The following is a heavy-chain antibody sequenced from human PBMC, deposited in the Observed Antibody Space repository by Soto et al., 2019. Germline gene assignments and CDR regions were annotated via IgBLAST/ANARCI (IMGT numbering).Heavy chain of an antibody. CDR3: ARHWEQWLGYIDY. D-gene: IGHD6-19*01. Sequence: QLQLQESGPGLVKPSETLSLTCTVSGGSISSGSFYWGWIRQPPGKGLEWIGSIYYTRNTYYNPSLKSRVTISVDSSKNQFSLKLSSVTAADTAVYYCARHWEQWLGYIDYGGQGTLVAVSS. CDR2: IYYTRNT. CDR1: GGSISSGSFY. V-gene: IGHV4-39*01. J-gene: IGHJ4*02.